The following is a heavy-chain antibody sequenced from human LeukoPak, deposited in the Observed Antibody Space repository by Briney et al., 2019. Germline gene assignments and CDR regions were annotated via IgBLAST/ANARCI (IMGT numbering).Heavy chain of an antibody. CDR3: QRGATNDAFDI. Sequence: SETLSLTCAVYGGSFSGYYWSWIRQPPGKGLEWIGYIYYSGSTYYNPSLKSRVTISVDTSKNQFSLKLSSVTAADTAVYYCQRGATNDAFDIWGQGTMVTVSS. CDR1: GGSFSGYY. V-gene: IGHV4-59*06. J-gene: IGHJ3*02. D-gene: IGHD1-26*01. CDR2: IYYSGST.